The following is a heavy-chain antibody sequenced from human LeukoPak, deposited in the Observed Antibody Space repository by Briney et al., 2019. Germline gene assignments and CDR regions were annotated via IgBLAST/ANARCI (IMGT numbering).Heavy chain of an antibody. CDR2: IIPIFGTA. CDR1: GGTFSSYA. V-gene: IGHV1-69*01. CDR3: ARDLYCSSTSCYDEHNWFDP. J-gene: IGHJ5*02. Sequence: GSSVKVSCKASGGTFSSYAISWVRQDPGQGLEWMGGIIPIFGTANYAQKFQGRVTITADESTSTAYMELSSLRSEDTAVYYCARDLYCSSTSCYDEHNWFDPWGQGTLVTVSS. D-gene: IGHD2-2*01.